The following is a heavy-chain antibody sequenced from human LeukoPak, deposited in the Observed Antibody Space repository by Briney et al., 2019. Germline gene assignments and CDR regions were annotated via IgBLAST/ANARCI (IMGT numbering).Heavy chain of an antibody. Sequence: GGSLRLSCAASGFTFSSYGMHWVRQAPGKGLEWVAFIRYDGSNKYYADSVKGRFTISRDNSKNTLYLQMNSLRAEDTAVYYCAKDRRLDSSGYYTPDAFDIWGQGTMVTVSS. J-gene: IGHJ3*02. CDR1: GFTFSSYG. CDR3: AKDRRLDSSGYYTPDAFDI. D-gene: IGHD3-22*01. V-gene: IGHV3-30*02. CDR2: IRYDGSNK.